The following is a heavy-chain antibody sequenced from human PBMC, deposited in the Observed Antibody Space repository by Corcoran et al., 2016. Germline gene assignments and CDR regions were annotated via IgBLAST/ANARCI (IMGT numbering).Heavy chain of an antibody. CDR2: IDYSGST. CDR1: GGSISSSSYY. CDR3: AREGHRWLFAFDS. Sequence: QLQLQESGPGLVKPSETLSLTCTVSGGSISSSSYYWGWIRQPPGKGLEWIGSIDYSGSTSYNPSLKSRVTISVDTSKNQFSLKLSSVTAADTAVYYCAREGHRWLFAFDSWGQGTMVTVSS. V-gene: IGHV4-39*07. J-gene: IGHJ3*02. D-gene: IGHD3-22*01.